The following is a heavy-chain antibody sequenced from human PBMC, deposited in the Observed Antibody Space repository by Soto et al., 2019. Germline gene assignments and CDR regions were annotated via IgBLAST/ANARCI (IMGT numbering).Heavy chain of an antibody. CDR1: GFTFNSYE. Sequence: EVQLVDSGGGLVQPGVSLRLSCVASGFTFNSYEMIWVRQAPGKGLEWVSYISRNAETIHYADSVKGRFSISRDNAKNSLYLQMNSLRAEDTAVYFCARGSRGYNYASAPFFDYWGQGNRVIVSS. CDR2: ISRNAETI. CDR3: ARGSRGYNYASAPFFDY. D-gene: IGHD5-18*01. J-gene: IGHJ4*01. V-gene: IGHV3-48*03.